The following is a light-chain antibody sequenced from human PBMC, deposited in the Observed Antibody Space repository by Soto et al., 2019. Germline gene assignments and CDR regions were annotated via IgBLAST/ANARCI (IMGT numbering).Light chain of an antibody. J-gene: IGLJ2*01. Sequence: SALTQPPSASGSPGQSVTISCIGTSSDVGGYNYVSWYQQHPGKAPKLMIYEVSKRPSGVPDRFCGSKSGNTASLTVSGLQAEDEADYYCSSYAASNNLGVFGGGTKVTVL. V-gene: IGLV2-8*01. CDR3: SSYAASNNLGV. CDR2: EVS. CDR1: SSDVGGYNY.